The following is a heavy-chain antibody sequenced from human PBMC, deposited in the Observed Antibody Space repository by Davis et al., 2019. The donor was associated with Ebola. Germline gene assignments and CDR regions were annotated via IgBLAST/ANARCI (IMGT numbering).Heavy chain of an antibody. J-gene: IGHJ6*04. V-gene: IGHV3-7*01. Sequence: PGGSLRLSCAASGFTFSSYWMSWVRQAPGKGLEWVANIKQDGSEKYYVDSVKGRFTISRDNAKNSLYLQMNSLRAEDTAVYYCAKDCFGELDYYYYGMDVWGKGTTVTVSS. D-gene: IGHD3-10*01. CDR2: IKQDGSEK. CDR1: GFTFSSYW. CDR3: AKDCFGELDYYYYGMDV.